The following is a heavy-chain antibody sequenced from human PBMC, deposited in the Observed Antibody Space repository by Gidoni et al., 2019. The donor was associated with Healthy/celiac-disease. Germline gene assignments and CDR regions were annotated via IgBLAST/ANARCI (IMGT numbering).Heavy chain of an antibody. CDR1: GSTFRNAW. Sequence: EVQLVESGGGLVKPGGSLRLSCAASGSTFRNAWMSWVRQAPGKGLEWVGRIKSKTDGGTTDYAAPVKGRFTISRDDSKNTLYLQMNSLKTEDTAVYYCTTTTHQNYYDSSGYPYWGQGTLVTVSS. CDR2: IKSKTDGGTT. D-gene: IGHD3-22*01. CDR3: TTTTHQNYYDSSGYPY. J-gene: IGHJ4*02. V-gene: IGHV3-15*01.